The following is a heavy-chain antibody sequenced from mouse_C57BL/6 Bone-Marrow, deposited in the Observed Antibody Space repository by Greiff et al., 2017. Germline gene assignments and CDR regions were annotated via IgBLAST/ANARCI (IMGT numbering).Heavy chain of an antibody. D-gene: IGHD2-3*01. Sequence: QVQLQQSGPGLVAPSQSLSITCTVSGFSLTSYGVSWVRQPPGKGLEWLGVIWGDGSTNYHSALISRLSISKDNSKSQVFLQLNSLRTDDTATYYCAKPGLLRYFDVWGTGTTVTVSS. CDR1: GFSLTSYG. CDR3: AKPGLLRYFDV. CDR2: IWGDGST. J-gene: IGHJ1*03. V-gene: IGHV2-3*01.